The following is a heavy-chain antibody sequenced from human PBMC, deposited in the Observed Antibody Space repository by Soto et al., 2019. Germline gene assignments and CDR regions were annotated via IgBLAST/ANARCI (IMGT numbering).Heavy chain of an antibody. Sequence: GSLRLSCAASGFTFSSYAMSWVRQAPGKGLEWVSGISGSGGSTYYADSVKGRFTISRDNSKNTLYLQMNSLRAEDTAVYYCAKARDGYGRGGLDYWGQGTLVTVSS. CDR2: ISGSGGST. J-gene: IGHJ4*02. CDR1: GFTFSSYA. V-gene: IGHV3-23*01. D-gene: IGHD5-12*01. CDR3: AKARDGYGRGGLDY.